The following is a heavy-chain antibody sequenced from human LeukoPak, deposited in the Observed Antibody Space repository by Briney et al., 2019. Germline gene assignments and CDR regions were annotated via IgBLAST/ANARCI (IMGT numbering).Heavy chain of an antibody. CDR2: ISSSSSYI. D-gene: IGHD3-22*01. CDR1: GFTFSSYS. J-gene: IGHJ3*02. Sequence: GGSLRLSCAASGFTFSSYSMNWVRQAPGKGLEWVSSISSSSSYIYYADSVKSRFTISRDNAKNSLYLQMNSLRAEDTAVYYCARDHGRYYYDSSGYFAFDIWGQGTMVTVSS. V-gene: IGHV3-21*01. CDR3: ARDHGRYYYDSSGYFAFDI.